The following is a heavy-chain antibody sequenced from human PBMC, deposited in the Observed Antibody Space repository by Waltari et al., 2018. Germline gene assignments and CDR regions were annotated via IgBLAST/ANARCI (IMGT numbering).Heavy chain of an antibody. CDR2: INSDGSDT. J-gene: IGHJ6*02. V-gene: IGHV3-74*01. CDR1: GFTFSRYW. D-gene: IGHD3-22*01. CDR3: ARVARKTYSSPVPGRDYYYGMDV. Sequence: EEQLVESGGGLIQPGESLRVSCAVSGFTFSRYWLNWVRQAPGKGRLWVARINSDGSDTSYADSVKGRFTISRDNARNTVYLQMKSLRAEDTAVYYCARVARKTYSSPVPGRDYYYGMDVWGLGTTVTVSS.